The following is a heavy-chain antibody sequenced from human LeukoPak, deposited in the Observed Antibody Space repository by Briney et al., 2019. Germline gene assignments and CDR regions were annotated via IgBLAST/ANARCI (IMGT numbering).Heavy chain of an antibody. J-gene: IGHJ4*02. CDR1: GYTFTSYG. CDR3: ARERVTTIFGVVTLDPFDY. V-gene: IGHV1-18*01. Sequence: GASVKVSCKASGYTFTSYGISWVRQAPGQGLEWMGWISAYNGNTNYAQKLQGRVTVTTDTSTSTAYMELRSLRSDDTAVYYCARERVTTIFGVVTLDPFDYWGQGTLVTVSS. CDR2: ISAYNGNT. D-gene: IGHD3-3*01.